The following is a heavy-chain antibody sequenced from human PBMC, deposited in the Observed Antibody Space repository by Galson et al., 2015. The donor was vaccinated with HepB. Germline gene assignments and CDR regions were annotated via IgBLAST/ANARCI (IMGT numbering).Heavy chain of an antibody. CDR2: ISAYNGNT. CDR3: AREGGSSWYGGPDAFDI. CDR1: GYTFTSYG. J-gene: IGHJ3*02. D-gene: IGHD6-13*01. V-gene: IGHV1-18*04. Sequence: SVKVTCKASGYTFTSYGISWVRQAPGQGLEWMGWISAYNGNTNYAQKLQGRVTMTTDTSTSTAYMELRSLRSDDTAVYYCAREGGSSWYGGPDAFDIWGQGTMVTVSS.